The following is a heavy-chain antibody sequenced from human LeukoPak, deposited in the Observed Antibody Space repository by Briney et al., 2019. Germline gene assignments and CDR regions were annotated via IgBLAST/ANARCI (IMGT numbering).Heavy chain of an antibody. CDR3: ASPGSGL. D-gene: IGHD3-10*01. V-gene: IGHV3-30*04. J-gene: IGHJ4*02. CDR2: ISYDGSNK. Sequence: GRSLRLSCAASGFTFSSYAMHWVCQAPGKGLEWVAVISYDGSNKYYADSVKGRFTISRDNSKNTLHLQMNSLRAEDTAVYYCASPGSGLWGQGTLVTVSS. CDR1: GFTFSSYA.